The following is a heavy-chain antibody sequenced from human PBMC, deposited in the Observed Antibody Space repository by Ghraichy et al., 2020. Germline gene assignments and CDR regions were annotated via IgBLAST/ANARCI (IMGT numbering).Heavy chain of an antibody. CDR1: GFTFSSYA. CDR2: ISDSGGST. D-gene: IGHD2-2*01. Sequence: LSLTCAASGFTFSSYAMSWVRQAPGKGLEWVSVISDSGGSTYYADSVQGRFTISRDNSKNTLSLQMNSLRAEDTAVYYCAKRGRYVVPAEGYFDYWGQGTLVTVSS. J-gene: IGHJ4*02. V-gene: IGHV3-23*01. CDR3: AKRGRYVVPAEGYFDY.